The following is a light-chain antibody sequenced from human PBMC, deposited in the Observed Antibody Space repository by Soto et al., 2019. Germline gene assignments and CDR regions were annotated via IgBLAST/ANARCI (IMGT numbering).Light chain of an antibody. Sequence: ATRMTQSPSSLSASTGDRVTITCRASQGISSYLAWYQQKPGKAPKLLIYAASTLQSGVPSRFSGSGSGTDFTLTISCLQSEDFATYYCQQYYSYPWTFGQGRKVDIK. CDR3: QQYYSYPWT. CDR1: QGISSY. J-gene: IGKJ1*01. CDR2: AAS. V-gene: IGKV1-8*01.